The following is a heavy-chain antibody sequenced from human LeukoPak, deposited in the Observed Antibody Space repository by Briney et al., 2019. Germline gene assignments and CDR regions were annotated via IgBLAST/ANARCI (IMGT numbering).Heavy chain of an antibody. V-gene: IGHV4-39*01. J-gene: IGHJ5*02. CDR3: AILTLTGVAGRGWFDA. CDR2: MPFDENVADNEIP. Sequence: PSETLSLTCKVSGDSISDSGWSWGWVRQFAGKRLEWIGTMPFDENVADNEIPSYNPSLKRRVFISAEKSKNQLSLKVNSVTAADTASYYCAILTLTGVAGRGWFDAWGQGTLVIVSS. CDR1: GDSISDSGWS. D-gene: IGHD3-3*01.